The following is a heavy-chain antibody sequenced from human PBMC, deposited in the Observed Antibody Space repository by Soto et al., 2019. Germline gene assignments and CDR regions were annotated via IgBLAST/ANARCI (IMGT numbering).Heavy chain of an antibody. D-gene: IGHD5-18*01. J-gene: IGHJ6*02. CDR2: INHSGST. CDR3: RQPKTPLSRGYYYYGMDV. CDR1: GGSFSGYY. V-gene: IGHV4-34*01. Sequence: SETLSLTCAVYGGSFSGYYWSWIRQPPGKGLEWIGEINHSGSTNYNPSLKSRVTISVDTSKNQFSLKLSSVTAADTAVYYCRQPKTPLSRGYYYYGMDVWGPGTTVTVSS.